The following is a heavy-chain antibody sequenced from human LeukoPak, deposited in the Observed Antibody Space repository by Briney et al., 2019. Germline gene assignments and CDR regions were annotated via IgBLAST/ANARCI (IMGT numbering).Heavy chain of an antibody. Sequence: GSLRLSCAASGFTFSSYAMSWVRQAPGKGLEWVSAISGSGGSTYYADSVKGRFTIFRDNSKNTLYLQMNSLRAEDTAVYYCAKDPSVRYFDWPQGDYWGQGTLVTVSS. J-gene: IGHJ4*02. CDR2: ISGSGGST. D-gene: IGHD3-9*01. CDR1: GFTFSSYA. V-gene: IGHV3-23*01. CDR3: AKDPSVRYFDWPQGDY.